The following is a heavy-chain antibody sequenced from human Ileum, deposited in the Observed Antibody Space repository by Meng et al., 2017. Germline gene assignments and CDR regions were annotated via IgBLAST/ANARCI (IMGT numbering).Heavy chain of an antibody. CDR2: ITTSGSAI. Sequence: GGPLRLSCAASGFSFSDYSMSWIRQAPGKGLEWVSYITTSGSAIDYADSVKGRFTISRDDAKKSLYLQINSLRADDTAVYYCARGSRAAADWGRGTLVTVSS. V-gene: IGHV3-11*01. J-gene: IGHJ1*01. CDR3: ARGSRAAAD. D-gene: IGHD6-13*01. CDR1: GFSFSDYS.